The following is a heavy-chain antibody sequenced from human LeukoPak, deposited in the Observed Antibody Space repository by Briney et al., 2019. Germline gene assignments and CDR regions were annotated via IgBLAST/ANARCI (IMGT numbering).Heavy chain of an antibody. D-gene: IGHD3-22*01. V-gene: IGHV4-34*01. CDR2: INHSGST. CDR1: GGSFRGYY. Sequence: PSETLSLTCAVYGGSFRGYYWSWIRQPPGKGLVWIGEINHSGSTDYNPSLKSRVTISVDTSKNQFSLKLSSVTAADTAVYYCARGFPYYYDSSGYWGQGTLVTVSS. J-gene: IGHJ4*02. CDR3: ARGFPYYYDSSGY.